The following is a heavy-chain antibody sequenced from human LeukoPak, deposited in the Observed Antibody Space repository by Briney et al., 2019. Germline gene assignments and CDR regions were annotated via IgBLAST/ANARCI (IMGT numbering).Heavy chain of an antibody. CDR2: IYHSGST. CDR3: ARDVGYCSGGSCHGDY. V-gene: IGHV4-38-2*02. D-gene: IGHD2-15*01. CDR1: GYSISSGYY. Sequence: SETLYLTRAVSGYSISSGYYWGWIRQPPGKGLEWIGSIYHSGSTYYNPSLKSRVTISVDTSKNQFSLKLSSVTAADTAVYYCARDVGYCSGGSCHGDYWGQGTLVTVSS. J-gene: IGHJ4*02.